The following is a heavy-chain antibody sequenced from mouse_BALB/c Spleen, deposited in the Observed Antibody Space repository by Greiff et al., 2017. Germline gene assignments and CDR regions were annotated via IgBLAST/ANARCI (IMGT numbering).Heavy chain of an antibody. Sequence: VQLQQSGPSLVKPSQTLSLTCSVTGDSITSGYWNWIRKFPGNKLEYMGYISYSGSTYYNPSLKSRISITRDTSKNQYYLQLNSVTTDDTATYYCARKGFITTVVARDYAMDYWGQGTSVTVSS. CDR1: GDSITSGY. CDR3: ARKGFITTVVARDYAMDY. V-gene: IGHV3-8*02. CDR2: ISYSGST. J-gene: IGHJ4*01. D-gene: IGHD1-1*01.